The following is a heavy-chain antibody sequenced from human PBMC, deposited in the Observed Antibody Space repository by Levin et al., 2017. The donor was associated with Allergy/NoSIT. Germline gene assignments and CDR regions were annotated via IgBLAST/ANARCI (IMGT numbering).Heavy chain of an antibody. Sequence: SETLSLTCTVSGSSGTYYWSWIRQRPGKGLEWVGYIKYSGSPYYNPSLKSRLTISLDMSNNQFSLKLSSVTAADTAVYYCARGGTKLDYWGQGALVTVSS. V-gene: IGHV4-31*03. CDR3: ARGGTKLDY. J-gene: IGHJ4*02. CDR2: IKYSGSP. CDR1: GSSGTYY. D-gene: IGHD2-8*01.